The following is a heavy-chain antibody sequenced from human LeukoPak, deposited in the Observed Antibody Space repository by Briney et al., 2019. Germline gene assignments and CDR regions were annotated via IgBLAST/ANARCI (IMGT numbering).Heavy chain of an antibody. CDR3: TTDLGLTMIRGVIVY. Sequence: GGSLRLSCAASGFTFTNAWMAWVRQAPGKGLEWVGRIKSKGDGETTDYAAPVKGRFSMSRDDSKATMYLQMYSLEAEDTAVYYCTTDLGLTMIRGVIVYWGQGALVTVSS. V-gene: IGHV3-15*01. J-gene: IGHJ4*02. CDR2: IKSKGDGETT. D-gene: IGHD3-10*01. CDR1: GFTFTNAW.